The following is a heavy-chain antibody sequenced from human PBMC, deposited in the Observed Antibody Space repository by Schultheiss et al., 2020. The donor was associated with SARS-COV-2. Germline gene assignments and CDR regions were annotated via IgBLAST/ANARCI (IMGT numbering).Heavy chain of an antibody. J-gene: IGHJ4*02. CDR3: VLDILTGNSIFDY. V-gene: IGHV3-74*01. CDR2: INSDGSST. D-gene: IGHD3-9*01. CDR1: GFTFSSYW. Sequence: GESLKISCAASGFTFSSYWMHWVRQAPGKGLVWVSRINSDGSSTSYADSVKGRFTISRDNSKNTLYLQMSSLRAEDTGIYYCVLDILTGNSIFDYWGQGTPVTVSS.